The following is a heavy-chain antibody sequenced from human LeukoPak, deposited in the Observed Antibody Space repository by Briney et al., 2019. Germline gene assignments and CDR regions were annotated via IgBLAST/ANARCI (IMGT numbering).Heavy chain of an antibody. J-gene: IGHJ3*02. Sequence: SVKVSCKASGGTFSSYAISWVRQAPGQGLEWLGGIIPIFGTANYAQKFQGRVTITTDESTSTAYMELSSLRSEDTAVYYCARVVQVDSAFDIWGQGTMVTVSS. CDR1: GGTFSSYA. CDR3: ARVVQVDSAFDI. CDR2: IIPIFGTA. D-gene: IGHD2-2*01. V-gene: IGHV1-69*05.